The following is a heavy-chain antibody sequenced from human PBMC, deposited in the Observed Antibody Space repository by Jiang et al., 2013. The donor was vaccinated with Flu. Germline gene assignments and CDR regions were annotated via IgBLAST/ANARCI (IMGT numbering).Heavy chain of an antibody. CDR3: ARDGGRVVVITAYYFDY. CDR1: GFTFSSYG. J-gene: IGHJ4*02. CDR2: IWYDGSNK. Sequence: RSLRLSCAASGFTFSSYGMHWVRQAPGKGLEWVAVIWYDGSNKYYADSVKGRFTISRDNSKNTLYLQMNSLRAEDTAVYYCARDGGRVVVITAYYFDYWGQGTLVTVSS. V-gene: IGHV3-33*01. D-gene: IGHD3-22*01.